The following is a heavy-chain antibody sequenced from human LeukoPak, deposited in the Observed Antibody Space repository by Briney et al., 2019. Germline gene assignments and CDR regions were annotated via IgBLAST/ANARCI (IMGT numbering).Heavy chain of an antibody. J-gene: IGHJ3*02. Sequence: QPGGSLRLSCAASGFTFSSYAMSWVRQAPGKGLEWVSGISGGGGSTYYADSVKGRFTISRDNSKNTLYLQMNSLRAEDTAVYYCATTPIVGAAIDAFDIWGQGTMVTVSS. CDR1: GFTFSSYA. CDR3: ATTPIVGAAIDAFDI. V-gene: IGHV3-23*01. CDR2: ISGGGGST. D-gene: IGHD1-26*01.